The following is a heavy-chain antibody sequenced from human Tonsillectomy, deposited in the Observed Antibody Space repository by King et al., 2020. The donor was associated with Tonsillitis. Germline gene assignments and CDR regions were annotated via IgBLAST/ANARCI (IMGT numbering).Heavy chain of an antibody. CDR2: ISYDGTNK. D-gene: IGHD3-22*01. CDR3: ARRGNYYDSSGYFYFDY. V-gene: IGHV3-30*03. J-gene: IGHJ4*02. Sequence: VQLVESGGGVVQPGRSLRLSCAASGFTFSSYGMHWVRQAPGKGLEWVAFISYDGTNKNYADSEKGRFTISRDNSKNTLYLQMSSLRAGDTAVYYCARRGNYYDSSGYFYFDYWGQGTLVTVSS. CDR1: GFTFSSYG.